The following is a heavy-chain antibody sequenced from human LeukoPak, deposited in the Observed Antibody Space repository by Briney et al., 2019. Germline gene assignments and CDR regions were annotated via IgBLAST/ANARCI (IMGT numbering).Heavy chain of an antibody. V-gene: IGHV3-30-3*01. D-gene: IGHD1-26*01. Sequence: GGSLRLSCAASGFTFSYYTMHWVRQAPGKGLEWVAVISYDGSNKYYADSVKGRFTISRDNSKNTLYLQMNSLRAEDTAVYYCASSGSYGAFDIWGQGTMVTVSS. CDR3: ASSGSYGAFDI. J-gene: IGHJ3*02. CDR1: GFTFSYYT. CDR2: ISYDGSNK.